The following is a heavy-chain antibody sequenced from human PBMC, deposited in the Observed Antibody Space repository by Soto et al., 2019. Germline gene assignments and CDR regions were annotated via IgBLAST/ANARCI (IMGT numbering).Heavy chain of an antibody. V-gene: IGHV4-59*08. J-gene: IGHJ4*02. CDR3: ERMDIVVVPAAFDY. Sequence: SETLSLTCTVSGGSISSYYWSWIRQPPGKGLEWIGYIYYSGSTNYNPSLKSRVTISVDTSKNQFSLKLSSVTAADTAMYYCERMDIVVVPAAFDYWGQGTLVTVSS. CDR1: GGSISSYY. CDR2: IYYSGST. D-gene: IGHD2-2*03.